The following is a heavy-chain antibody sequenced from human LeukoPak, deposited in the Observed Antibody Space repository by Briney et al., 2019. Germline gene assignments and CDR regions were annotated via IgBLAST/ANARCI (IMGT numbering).Heavy chain of an antibody. CDR1: GFTFSDYY. V-gene: IGHV3-11*01. D-gene: IGHD3-10*01. CDR3: ARGVVTYYYGSGSSLDAFDI. CDR2: ISSRGSTI. J-gene: IGHJ3*02. Sequence: GGSLRLSCAASGFTFSDYYMSWIRQAPGKGLEGVSYISSRGSTIYYADSVKGRFTISRDNAKNSLYLQMNSLRAEDTAVYYCARGVVTYYYGSGSSLDAFDIWGQGTMVTVSS.